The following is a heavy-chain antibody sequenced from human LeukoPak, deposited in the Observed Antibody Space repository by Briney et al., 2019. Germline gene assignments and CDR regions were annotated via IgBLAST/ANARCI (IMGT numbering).Heavy chain of an antibody. CDR2: IVVGSGNT. V-gene: IGHV1-58*02. Sequence: SVKVSCKASGFTFTSSAMQWVRQARGQRLEWIGWIVVGSGNTNYAQKFQERVTLTRDMSTSTAYMELSSLRSEDTAVYFCAKHQSSGGSCYSGLDYWGQGTLVTVSS. J-gene: IGHJ4*02. CDR3: AKHQSSGGSCYSGLDY. D-gene: IGHD2-15*01. CDR1: GFTFTSSA.